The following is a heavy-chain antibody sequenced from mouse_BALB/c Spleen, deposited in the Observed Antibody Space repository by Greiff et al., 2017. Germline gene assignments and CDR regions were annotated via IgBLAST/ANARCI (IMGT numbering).Heavy chain of an antibody. CDR1: GFNIKDTY. V-gene: IGHV14-3*02. D-gene: IGHD2-4*01. J-gene: IGHJ4*01. CDR3: ARDYDDAMDY. CDR2: IDPANGNT. Sequence: ELQLQQSGAELVKPGASVKLSCTASGFNIKDTYMHWVKQRPEQGLEWIGRIDPANGNTKYDPKFQGKATITANTSSNTAYLQLSSLTSEDTAVYYCARDYDDAMDYWGQGTSVTVSS.